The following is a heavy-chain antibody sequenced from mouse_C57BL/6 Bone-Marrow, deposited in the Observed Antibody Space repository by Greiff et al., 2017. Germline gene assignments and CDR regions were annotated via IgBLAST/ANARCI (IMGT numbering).Heavy chain of an antibody. Sequence: PLVESGGDLVKPGGSLKLSCAASGFTFSSYGMSWVRQTPDKRLEWVATISSGGSYTYYPDSVKGRFTISRDNAKNTLYLQMSRLKSEDTAMYYCARRGRGAWFAYWGQGTLVTVSA. J-gene: IGHJ3*01. CDR1: GFTFSSYG. CDR2: ISSGGSYT. V-gene: IGHV5-6*01. CDR3: ARRGRGAWFAY.